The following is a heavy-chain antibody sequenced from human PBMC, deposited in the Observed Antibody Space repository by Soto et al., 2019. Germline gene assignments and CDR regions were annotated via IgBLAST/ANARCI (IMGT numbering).Heavy chain of an antibody. Sequence: EVQLVESGGGLVQPGGSLRLSCAASGFTFSTHAMHWVRKAPGKGLEHVSAISRSGDSTFHANSVEGRFTISRDNSKNTLYLQMGSLRAEDMAVYYCARLASGLDYWGQGTLVTVSS. D-gene: IGHD3-3*01. CDR1: GFTFSTHA. V-gene: IGHV3-64*01. J-gene: IGHJ4*02. CDR3: ARLASGLDY. CDR2: ISRSGDST.